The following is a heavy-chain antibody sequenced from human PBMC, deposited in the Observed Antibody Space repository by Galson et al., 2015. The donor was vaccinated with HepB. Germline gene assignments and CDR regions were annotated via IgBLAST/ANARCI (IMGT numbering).Heavy chain of an antibody. Sequence: SLRLSCAGSGFTFSSYSMNWVRQTPGKGLEWVSSISHSSSFIYHADSLKGRFSTSRDNAKKSVYLQMNSLGVEDTAVYYCARGSAAGTWFDSWGQGILVTVSS. CDR3: ARGSAAGTWFDS. V-gene: IGHV3-21*01. CDR1: GFTFSSYS. J-gene: IGHJ5*01. CDR2: ISHSSSFI. D-gene: IGHD6-25*01.